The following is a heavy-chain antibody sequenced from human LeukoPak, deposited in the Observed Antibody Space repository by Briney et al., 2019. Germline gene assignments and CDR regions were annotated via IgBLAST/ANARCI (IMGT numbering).Heavy chain of an antibody. CDR3: VRLYDFDSSGYYSGDY. CDR1: GYSFSNYW. CDR2: IFPGDSYT. J-gene: IGHJ4*02. D-gene: IGHD3-22*01. Sequence: ASVKISCKTSGYSFSNYWIGWVRQMPGKGLEWMGIIFPGDSYTKYSPSFQGQVTISVDKSISTAYLQWSSLKASDTAMYYCVRLYDFDSSGYYSGDYWGQGTLVTVSS. V-gene: IGHV5-51*01.